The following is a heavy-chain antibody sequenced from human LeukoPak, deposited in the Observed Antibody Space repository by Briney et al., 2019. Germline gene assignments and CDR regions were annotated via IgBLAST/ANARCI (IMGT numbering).Heavy chain of an antibody. J-gene: IGHJ3*02. CDR2: ISSNGGNT. V-gene: IGHV3-64D*06. CDR1: GLTFSSYA. CDR3: ARDQTAFDI. Sequence: PGGSLRLSCSASGLTFSSYAMHWVRQAPGKGLEYVSVISSNGGNTYYADSVKGRFTISRDNSKNTLFLQMSSLRAEDTAVYYCARDQTAFDIWGQGTMVTVSS.